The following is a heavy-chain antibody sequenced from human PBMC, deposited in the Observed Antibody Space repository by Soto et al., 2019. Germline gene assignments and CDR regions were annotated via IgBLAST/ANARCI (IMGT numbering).Heavy chain of an antibody. V-gene: IGHV1-69*02. D-gene: IGHD6-19*01. Sequence: QVQLVQSGAEVKRPGSSVKVSCQTSGGTFRTYTINWVRQAPGQGLEWMGRIIPILDVANYAQKFQGRVTITADKSTSTAHRELRSLRSEATAVYYGARSIQEAIGVAGPKDIWFDPWGQGTLVTVSS. CDR3: ARSIQEAIGVAGPKDIWFDP. J-gene: IGHJ5*02. CDR2: IIPILDVA. CDR1: GGTFRTYT.